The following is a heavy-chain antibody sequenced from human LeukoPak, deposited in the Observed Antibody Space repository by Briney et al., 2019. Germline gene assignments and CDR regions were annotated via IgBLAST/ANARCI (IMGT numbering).Heavy chain of an antibody. CDR2: INPNSGDT. D-gene: IGHD6-19*01. V-gene: IGHV1-2*02. Sequence: ASVKVSCKASGYSFTDYYMHWVRQAARQGREGMGWINPNSGDTNYSQKFQGRVSMTRDTSINTAYMELSRLTSDDTAVYYCARDLYSSGWTDAFDIWGQGTMVTVSS. CDR1: GYSFTDYY. CDR3: ARDLYSSGWTDAFDI. J-gene: IGHJ3*02.